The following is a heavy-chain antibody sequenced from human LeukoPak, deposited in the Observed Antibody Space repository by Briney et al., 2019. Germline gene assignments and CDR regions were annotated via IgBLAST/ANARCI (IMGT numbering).Heavy chain of an antibody. CDR1: GFTFDEYV. J-gene: IGHJ4*02. Sequence: GGSLRLSCAASGFTFDEYVMHWVRQAPGRGLEWVSGITWNSANILYADSVKGRFTISRDNAKNSLYLQMSSLRPEDTALYYCAKDMRDYDVFTGYFPFDYWGQGTLVAVSS. D-gene: IGHD3-9*01. CDR2: ITWNSANI. V-gene: IGHV3-9*01. CDR3: AKDMRDYDVFTGYFPFDY.